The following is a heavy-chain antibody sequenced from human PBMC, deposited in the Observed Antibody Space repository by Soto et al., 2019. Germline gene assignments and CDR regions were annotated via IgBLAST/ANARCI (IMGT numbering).Heavy chain of an antibody. CDR3: ANLTGFPFYFDY. J-gene: IGHJ4*02. D-gene: IGHD7-27*01. CDR2: ISGSGGST. Sequence: GGSLRLSCAASGFTFSSYAMSWVRQAPGKGLEWVSAISGSGGSTYYADSVKGRFTISRDNSKNTLYLQMNSLRAEDTAVYYCANLTGFPFYFDYWGQGTLVTVSS. V-gene: IGHV3-23*01. CDR1: GFTFSSYA.